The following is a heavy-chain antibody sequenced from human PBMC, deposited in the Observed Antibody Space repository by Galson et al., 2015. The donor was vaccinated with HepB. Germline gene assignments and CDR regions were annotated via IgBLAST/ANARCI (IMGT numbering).Heavy chain of an antibody. CDR2: IIPIFGTA. J-gene: IGHJ5*02. D-gene: IGHD3-3*01. V-gene: IGHV1-69*05. CDR1: GGTFSSYA. CDR3: ARGPPLTISTLNWFDP. Sequence: SVKVSCKASGGTFSSYAISWVRQAPGQGLEWMGGIIPIFGTANYAQKFQGRVTITRDTSASTAYMELSSLRSEDTAVYYCARGPPLTISTLNWFDPWGQGTLVTVSS.